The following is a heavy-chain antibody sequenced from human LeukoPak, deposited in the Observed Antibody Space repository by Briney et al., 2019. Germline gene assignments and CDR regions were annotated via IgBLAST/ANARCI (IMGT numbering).Heavy chain of an antibody. V-gene: IGHV4-31*03. D-gene: IGHD4-11*01. CDR1: GGSISSGGYY. CDR3: ARGLPSAWYYGMDV. J-gene: IGHJ6*02. CDR2: IYYSGST. Sequence: SQTLSLTCTVSGGSISSGGYYWSWIRQRPGKGLEWIGYIYYSGSTYYNPSLKSRVTISVDTSKNQFSLKLSSVTAADTAVYYCARGLPSAWYYGMDVWGQGTTVTVSS.